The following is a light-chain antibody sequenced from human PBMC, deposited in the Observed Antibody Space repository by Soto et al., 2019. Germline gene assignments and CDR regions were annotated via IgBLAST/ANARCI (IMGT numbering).Light chain of an antibody. J-gene: IGKJ1*01. V-gene: IGKV3-20*01. CDR1: QSINNRY. CDR2: AAS. Sequence: EIVLTQSPGTLSLSPGERATLSCRASQSINNRYLAWYQQKPGQAPRLLIYAASSRATGIPDRFSGSGSGTDFTLTISRLEPEDFAVYYCQQYGSSGWTFGQGTKVEIK. CDR3: QQYGSSGWT.